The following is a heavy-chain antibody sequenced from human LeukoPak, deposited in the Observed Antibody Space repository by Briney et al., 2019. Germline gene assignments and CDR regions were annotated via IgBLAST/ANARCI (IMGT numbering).Heavy chain of an antibody. CDR1: GFTFSTYA. J-gene: IGHJ4*02. V-gene: IGHV3-23*01. Sequence: RQSLRLSCAAAGFTFSTYAMHWVRQAPGKGLEWVSIISTSGDTTYYAGSVKGRFTISRDNSKNTLFLQMNSLRAEDTAVYYCARGSPLSYYFDYWGQGALVTVSS. D-gene: IGHD2/OR15-2a*01. CDR2: ISTSGDTT. CDR3: ARGSPLSYYFDY.